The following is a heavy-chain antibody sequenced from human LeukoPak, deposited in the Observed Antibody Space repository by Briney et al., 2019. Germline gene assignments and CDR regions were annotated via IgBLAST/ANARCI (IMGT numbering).Heavy chain of an antibody. CDR2: IWYDGSNK. D-gene: IGHD3-16*01. J-gene: IGHJ4*02. CDR1: GFTFSSYG. V-gene: IGHV3-33*06. CDR3: AKVAGGRGGYFDY. Sequence: GRSLRLSCAASGFTFSSYGMHWVRQAPGKGLEWVAVIWYDGSNKYYADSVKGRFTISRDNSKNTLYLQMNSLRAEDGAGYYCAKVAGGRGGYFDYWGQGTLVTVSS.